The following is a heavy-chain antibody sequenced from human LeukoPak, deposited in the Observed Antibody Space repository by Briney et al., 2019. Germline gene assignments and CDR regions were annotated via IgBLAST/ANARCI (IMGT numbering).Heavy chain of an antibody. CDR1: GGSISSGGYS. CDR2: IYHSGST. Sequence: PSETLSLTCAVSGGSISSGGYSWSWIRQPPGKGLEWIGYIYHSGSTYYNPSLKSRVTISVDRSKNQFSLKLSSVTAADTAVYYCARVGGSWYNWFEPWGQGTLVTVSS. V-gene: IGHV4-30-2*01. D-gene: IGHD2-15*01. J-gene: IGHJ5*02. CDR3: ARVGGSWYNWFEP.